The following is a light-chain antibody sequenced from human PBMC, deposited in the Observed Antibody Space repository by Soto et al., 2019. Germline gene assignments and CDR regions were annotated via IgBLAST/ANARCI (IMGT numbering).Light chain of an antibody. V-gene: IGKV4-1*01. CDR1: QSVLYSSNNKNY. Sequence: DILLTQSPYSLAVSLGERATINCKSSQSVLYSSNNKNYLAWYQQKPGQPPKLLIYWASTRESGVPDRFSGSGSGTDFTLTISSLQPDDFATYYCQQSYSTITFGQVTRLEIK. CDR3: QQSYSTIT. CDR2: WAS. J-gene: IGKJ5*01.